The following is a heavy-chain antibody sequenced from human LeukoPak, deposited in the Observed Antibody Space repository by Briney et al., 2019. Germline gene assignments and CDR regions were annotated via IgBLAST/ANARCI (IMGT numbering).Heavy chain of an antibody. CDR3: ARYPIKRSGRFDP. D-gene: IGHD3-10*01. CDR2: IYTSGST. V-gene: IGHV4-61*02. Sequence: KPSETLSLTCTVSGGSISSGSYYWSWIRRPAGKGLEWIGRIYTSGSTNYNPSLKSRVTISVDTSKNQFSLKLSSVTAADTAVYYCARYPIKRSGRFDPWGQGTLVTVSS. CDR1: GGSISSGSYY. J-gene: IGHJ5*02.